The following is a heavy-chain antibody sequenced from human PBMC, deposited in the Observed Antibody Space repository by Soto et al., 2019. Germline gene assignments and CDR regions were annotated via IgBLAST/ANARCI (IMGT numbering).Heavy chain of an antibody. J-gene: IGHJ5*02. V-gene: IGHV1-18*01. D-gene: IGHD5-18*01. CDR2: ISAYNGNT. CDR3: ARAWGYSYGFDP. Sequence: ASVKVSCKASGGTFTNYAFSWVRQAPGQGLEWMGWISAYNGNTNYAQKLQGRVTMTTDTSTSTAYMELRSLRSDDTAVYYCARAWGYSYGFDPWGQGTLVTVSS. CDR1: GGTFTNYA.